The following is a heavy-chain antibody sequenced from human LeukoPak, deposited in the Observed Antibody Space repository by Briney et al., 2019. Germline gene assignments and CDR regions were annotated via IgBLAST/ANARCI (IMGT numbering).Heavy chain of an antibody. CDR2: ISISGSDT. J-gene: IGHJ4*02. CDR1: GFAFSDYY. V-gene: IGHV3-11*01. Sequence: GGSLRLSCVASGFAFSDYYMSWIRQAPGKGLDWLSYISISGSDTFYADSVSGRFTISRDNAKNSLFLQMNSLRVEDTAVYYCARGNNTFEMATLALDHWGQGALVTVSS. CDR3: ARGNNTFEMATLALDH. D-gene: IGHD5-24*01.